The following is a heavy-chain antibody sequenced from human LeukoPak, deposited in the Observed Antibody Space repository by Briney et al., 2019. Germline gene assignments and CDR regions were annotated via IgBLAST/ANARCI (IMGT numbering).Heavy chain of an antibody. D-gene: IGHD5-12*01. CDR2: IKRNSDAT. V-gene: IGHV1-2*02. J-gene: IGHJ6*03. Sequence: GASENVSFNCSGYTFTVYFIHWVRQAPRQGPEKRGWIKRNSDATNYAQKFQGRVTMIRDTSISTAYMELRRLRSDDTAVYYCAREKVTTIRGYYYSYMDVWGEGTTVTVSS. CDR3: AREKVTTIRGYYYSYMDV. CDR1: GYTFTVYF.